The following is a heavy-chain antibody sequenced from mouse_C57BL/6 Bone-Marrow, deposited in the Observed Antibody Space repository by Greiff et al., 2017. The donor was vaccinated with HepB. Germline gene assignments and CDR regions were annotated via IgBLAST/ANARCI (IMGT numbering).Heavy chain of an antibody. CDR2: IYPGSGST. D-gene: IGHD2-5*01. J-gene: IGHJ4*01. Sequence: VQLQQPGAELVKPGASVKMSCKASGYTFTSYWITWVKQRPGQGLEWIGDIYPGSGSTNYNEKFKSKATLTVDTSSSTAYMQLSSLTSEDSAVYYCARTLYSNYEDYAMDYWGQGTSVTVSS. V-gene: IGHV1-55*01. CDR3: ARTLYSNYEDYAMDY. CDR1: GYTFTSYW.